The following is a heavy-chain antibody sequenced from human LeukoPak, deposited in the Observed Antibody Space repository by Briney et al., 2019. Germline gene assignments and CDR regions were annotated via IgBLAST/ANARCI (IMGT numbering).Heavy chain of an antibody. J-gene: IGHJ3*02. D-gene: IGHD3-22*01. V-gene: IGHV4-61*02. CDR3: ARAARMISDASDI. Sequence: PSQTLSLTCTVSGGSISSGSYYWSWSRQPAGKGLEWIGRIYTSGSTNYNPSLKSRVTISVDTSKNQFSLKLSSVTAADTAVYYCARAARMISDASDIWGQGTMVTVSS. CDR1: GGSISSGSYY. CDR2: IYTSGST.